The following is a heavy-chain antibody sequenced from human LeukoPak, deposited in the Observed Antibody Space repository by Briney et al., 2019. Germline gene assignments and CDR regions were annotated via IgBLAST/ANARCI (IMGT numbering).Heavy chain of an antibody. CDR1: GLTFSSYA. CDR2: ISDSGGST. CDR3: AKGGSSSWYFLDY. D-gene: IGHD6-13*01. V-gene: IGHV3-23*01. Sequence: GGSLRLSCAASGLTFSSYAMSWVRQAPGKGVEWVSGISDSGGSTYYADSVKGRFTISRDNSKNTLYLQMNSLRAEDTAVYYCAKGGSSSWYFLDYWGQGTLVTVSS. J-gene: IGHJ4*02.